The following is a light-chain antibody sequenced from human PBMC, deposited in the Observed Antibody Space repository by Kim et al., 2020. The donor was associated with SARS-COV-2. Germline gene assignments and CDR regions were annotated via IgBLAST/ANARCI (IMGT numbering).Light chain of an antibody. Sequence: ASVGDRVTITCRASQDISPYLAWYQEKPGKAPKLLIHSTFSLELGVPSRFSGSGSGTDFTLTISSLQPEDVATYYCQSYNSALLTFGGGTKVDIK. V-gene: IGKV1-27*01. CDR2: STF. CDR3: QSYNSALLT. J-gene: IGKJ4*01. CDR1: QDISPY.